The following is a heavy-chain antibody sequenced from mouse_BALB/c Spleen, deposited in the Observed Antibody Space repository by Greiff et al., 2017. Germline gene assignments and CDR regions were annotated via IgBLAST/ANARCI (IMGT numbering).Heavy chain of an antibody. CDR2: ISDGGSYT. CDR1: GFTFSDYY. CDR3: ARDRSHAMDY. J-gene: IGHJ4*01. Sequence: EVMLVESGGGLVKPGGSLKLSCAASGFTFSDYYMYWVRQTPEKRLEWVATISDGGSYTYYPDSVKGRFTISRDNAKNNLYLQMSSLKSEDTAMYYCARDRSHAMDYWGQGTSVTVSS. V-gene: IGHV5-4*02.